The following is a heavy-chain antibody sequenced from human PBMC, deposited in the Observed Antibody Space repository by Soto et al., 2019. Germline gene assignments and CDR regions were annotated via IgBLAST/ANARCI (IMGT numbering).Heavy chain of an antibody. CDR2: IIPIFGTA. CDR1: GGTFSSYA. CDR3: ARGAGYYDSSGYYYRAFDI. Sequence: QVQQVQSGAEVKKPGSSVKVSCKASGGTFSSYAISWVRQAPGQGLEWMGGIIPIFGTANYSQKLQGRVTITADXSXXXXXXXLSRLRSEDTAVYYCARGAGYYDSSGYYYRAFDIWGQGTMVTVSS. V-gene: IGHV1-69*01. J-gene: IGHJ3*02. D-gene: IGHD3-22*01.